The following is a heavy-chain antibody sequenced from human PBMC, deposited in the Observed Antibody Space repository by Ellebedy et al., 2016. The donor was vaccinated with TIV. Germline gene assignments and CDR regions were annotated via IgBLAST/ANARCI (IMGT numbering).Heavy chain of an antibody. J-gene: IGHJ4*02. CDR3: ARDPGGGSHYADY. Sequence: GESLKISCEASGVTVSSHGMHWVRQAPGKGLEWVAVISHDGSDKIYADSVKGRFTISRDNAKNSLYLQMNSLRAEDTAVYYCARDPGGGSHYADYWGQGTLVTVSS. CDR2: ISHDGSDK. D-gene: IGHD1-26*01. V-gene: IGHV3-33*05. CDR1: GVTVSSHG.